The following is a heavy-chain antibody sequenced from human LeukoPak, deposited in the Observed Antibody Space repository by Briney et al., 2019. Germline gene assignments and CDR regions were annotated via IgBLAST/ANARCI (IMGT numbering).Heavy chain of an antibody. V-gene: IGHV4-38-2*01. D-gene: IGHD3-22*01. J-gene: IGHJ5*02. CDR1: GYSISRGYS. CDR2: INHSGST. Sequence: PSETLSLTCGVSGYSISRGYSWGWIRQPPGKGLEWIGEINHSGSTNYNPSLKSRVTISVDTSKNQFSLKLSSVTAADTAVYYCASSSSGYPDRAWGQGTLVTVSS. CDR3: ASSSSGYPDRA.